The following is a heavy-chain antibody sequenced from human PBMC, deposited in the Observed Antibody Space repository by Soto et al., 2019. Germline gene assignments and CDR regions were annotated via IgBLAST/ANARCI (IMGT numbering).Heavy chain of an antibody. D-gene: IGHD3-22*01. V-gene: IGHV3-15*07. J-gene: IGHJ1*01. Sequence: GGSLRLSCAASGFTFSNAWMNWVRQAPGKGLEWVGRIKSKTDGGTTDYAAPVKGRFTISRDDSKNTLYLQMNSLRTEDTAVYYYTTDAPKYYYDSSGYYYFQHWGQGTLVTVSS. CDR1: GFTFSNAW. CDR2: IKSKTDGGTT. CDR3: TTDAPKYYYDSSGYYYFQH.